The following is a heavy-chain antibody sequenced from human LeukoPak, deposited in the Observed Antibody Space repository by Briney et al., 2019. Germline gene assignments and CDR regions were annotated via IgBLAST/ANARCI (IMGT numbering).Heavy chain of an antibody. CDR1: GASFSSNY. V-gene: IGHV4-4*09. J-gene: IGHJ6*03. D-gene: IGHD6-6*01. CDR2: MYSGGSA. Sequence: SETLSLTCSVSGASFSSNYRSWIRHPPEKGLEWIGHMYSGGSATYNPSLKSRVTISVDTSKNQFSLKLSSVTAADTAVYYCARFYIAARRFGYYYYYYMDVWGKGTTVTVSS. CDR3: ARFYIAARRFGYYYYYYMDV.